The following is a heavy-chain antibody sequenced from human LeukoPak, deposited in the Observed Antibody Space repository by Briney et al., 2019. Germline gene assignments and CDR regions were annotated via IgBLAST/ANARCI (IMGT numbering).Heavy chain of an antibody. V-gene: IGHV3-9*01. Sequence: GGSLRLSCAGSGYSFDEYAMHWVRQAPGKGLEWVSGINWKSDKIGYADSVNGRFTISRDNSKNSLYLQMNSLRVEDTALYYCAKDRYCTCSSCPIDHWGQGTMVTVSS. CDR1: GYSFDEYA. D-gene: IGHD2-8*01. J-gene: IGHJ4*02. CDR3: AKDRYCTCSSCPIDH. CDR2: INWKSDKI.